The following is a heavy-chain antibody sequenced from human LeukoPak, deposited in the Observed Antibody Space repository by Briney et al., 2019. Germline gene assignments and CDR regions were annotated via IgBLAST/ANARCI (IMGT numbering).Heavy chain of an antibody. J-gene: IGHJ3*02. CDR1: GGSFSGFR. V-gene: IGHV4-34*01. CDR2: INHSGGT. D-gene: IGHD3-10*01. CDR3: ARAHITMVRGVIGVNAFDI. Sequence: SETLSLTCAVSGGSFSGFRWHWIRQPPGKGPEWIGEINHSGGTTYNPSLKSRVTISVDTSKNQFSLKLSSVTAADTAVYYCARAHITMVRGVIGVNAFDIWGQGTMVTVSS.